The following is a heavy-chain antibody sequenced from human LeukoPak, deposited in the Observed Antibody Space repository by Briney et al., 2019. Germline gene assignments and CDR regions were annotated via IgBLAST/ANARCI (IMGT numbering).Heavy chain of an antibody. CDR3: AAGPAMARGIYYYYMDV. CDR2: IVVGSGNT. D-gene: IGHD5-18*01. V-gene: IGHV1-58*02. CDR1: GFTFTSSA. Sequence: SVKVSCKAFGFTFTSSAMQWVRQARGQRLEWIGWIVVGSGNTNYAQKFQERVTITRDMSTSTAYMELSSLRSEDTAVYYCAAGPAMARGIYYYYMDVWGKGTTVTVSS. J-gene: IGHJ6*03.